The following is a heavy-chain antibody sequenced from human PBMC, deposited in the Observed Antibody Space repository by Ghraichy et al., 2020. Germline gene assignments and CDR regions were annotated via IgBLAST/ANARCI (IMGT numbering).Heavy chain of an antibody. J-gene: IGHJ4*02. CDR3: ARVGAAAGMRTGHFDY. D-gene: IGHD6-13*01. CDR1: GGTFSSYA. CDR2: IIPIFGTA. Sequence: SVKVSCKASGGTFSSYAISWVRQAPGQGLEWMGGIIPIFGTANYAQKFQGRVTITADESTSTAYMELSNLRSEDTAVYYCARVGAAAGMRTGHFDYWGQGTLVTVSS. V-gene: IGHV1-69*13.